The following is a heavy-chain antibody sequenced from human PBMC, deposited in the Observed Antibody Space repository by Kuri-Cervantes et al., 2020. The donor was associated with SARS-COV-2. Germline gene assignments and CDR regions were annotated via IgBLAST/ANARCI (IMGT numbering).Heavy chain of an antibody. CDR2: ISAYNGNT. Sequence: ASVKVSCKASGYTFTSYGISWVRQAPGQGLEWMGWISAYNGNTNYAQKLQGRVTITRDTSASTAYMELSSLRPEDTAVYYCARSNTMFRGAEPYYWGQGTLVTVSS. CDR3: ARSNTMFRGAEPYY. CDR1: GYTFTSYG. V-gene: IGHV1-18*01. J-gene: IGHJ4*02. D-gene: IGHD3-10*01.